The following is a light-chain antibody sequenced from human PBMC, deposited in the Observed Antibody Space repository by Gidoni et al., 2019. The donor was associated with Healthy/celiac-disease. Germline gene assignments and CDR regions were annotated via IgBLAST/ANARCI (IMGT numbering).Light chain of an antibody. J-gene: IGKJ3*01. CDR2: ESS. Sequence: EIVLTQSPATLSLSPGERATLSCRASQSGRSYLAWYQQKPGQAPRLLNYESSNRATGIPARFSGSGSGTDFTHTISSLEPEDFAVYYCQQRSNWPRFTFGPGTKVDIK. V-gene: IGKV3-11*01. CDR3: QQRSNWPRFT. CDR1: QSGRSY.